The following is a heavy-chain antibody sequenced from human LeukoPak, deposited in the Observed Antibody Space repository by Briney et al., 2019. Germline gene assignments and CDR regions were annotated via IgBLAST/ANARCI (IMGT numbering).Heavy chain of an antibody. Sequence: GGSLRLSCAASGFTFSDYYMNWIRQAPGKGLEWVSYISSSGSTIYYADSVKGRFTISRDNAKNSLYLQMNSLRAEDTAVYYCARDSSGWYGASGAFDIWGQGTMVTVSS. CDR1: GFTFSDYY. V-gene: IGHV3-11*04. CDR2: ISSSGSTI. J-gene: IGHJ3*02. D-gene: IGHD6-19*01. CDR3: ARDSSGWYGASGAFDI.